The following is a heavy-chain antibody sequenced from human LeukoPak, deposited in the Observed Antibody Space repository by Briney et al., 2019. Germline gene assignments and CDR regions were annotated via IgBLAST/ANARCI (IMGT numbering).Heavy chain of an antibody. CDR3: ARDRADGYNYGDYFDN. Sequence: PGGSLRLSCAGSGFIVSSNYVSWVRQAAGKGLEWVSVIYGSSRTYYADSVKGRFTISRDNSKNTVYLQMDSLRAEDTAVYYCARDRADGYNYGDYFDNWGQGTLVTVSS. V-gene: IGHV3-66*01. J-gene: IGHJ4*02. D-gene: IGHD5-18*01. CDR1: GFIVSSNY. CDR2: IYGSSRT.